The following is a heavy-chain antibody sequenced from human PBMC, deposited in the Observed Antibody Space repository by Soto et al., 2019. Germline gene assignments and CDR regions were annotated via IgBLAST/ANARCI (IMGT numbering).Heavy chain of an antibody. CDR2: VSPTGDTV. CDR1: GFRFEQYV. V-gene: IGHV3-9*01. D-gene: IGHD3-10*01. J-gene: IGHJ4*02. CDR3: LKDAPNGSIDD. Sequence: VQVVASGGGLVQPGRSLRLSCAVSGFRFEQYVMHWVRQGPGKGLECVSTVSPTGDTVAYADSVEGRFTVSRDNAKNSLYLQMNRLKGDRTAFYYCLKDAPNGSIDDWGQGTLVTVSS.